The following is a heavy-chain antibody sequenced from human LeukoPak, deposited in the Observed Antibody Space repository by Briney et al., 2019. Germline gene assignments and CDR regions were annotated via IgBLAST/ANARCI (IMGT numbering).Heavy chain of an antibody. CDR1: GLTFSGYW. Sequence: GGSLRLSCTVTGLTFSGYWVTWVRQAPGKGLEWVANINQDASEKYYVESVKGRFAISRDNAKDSLYLQMNSLRAEDTAVYYCARDDVDTAMAYAFDIWGQGTMVTVSS. J-gene: IGHJ3*02. CDR3: ARDDVDTAMAYAFDI. V-gene: IGHV3-7*01. CDR2: INQDASEK. D-gene: IGHD5-18*01.